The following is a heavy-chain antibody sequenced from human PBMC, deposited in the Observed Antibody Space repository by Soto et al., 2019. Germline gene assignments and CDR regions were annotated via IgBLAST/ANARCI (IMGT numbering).Heavy chain of an antibody. CDR3: ARGGAAHPDY. CDR2: ISSSTANI. CDR1: GFTFSNYG. D-gene: IGHD6-6*01. J-gene: IGHJ4*02. Sequence: EVQVVESGGGLVQPGGSLRLSCAASGFTFSNYGMNWVRQAPGKRLAWVSYISSSTANIQYADSVKGRFTISRDNAKNALYLQMNSLRAEDTAVYYCARGGAAHPDYWGQGTLVTVSS. V-gene: IGHV3-48*01.